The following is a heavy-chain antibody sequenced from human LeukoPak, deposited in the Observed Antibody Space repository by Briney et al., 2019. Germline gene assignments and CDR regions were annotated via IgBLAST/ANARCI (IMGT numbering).Heavy chain of an antibody. CDR3: AKGGYSSGWLRGNWFDP. J-gene: IGHJ5*02. CDR1: GFTFSSYA. D-gene: IGHD6-19*01. CDR2: ISGSGGST. V-gene: IGHV3-23*01. Sequence: GGSLRLSCAASGFTFSSYAMSWVRHAPGKGLEWVSAISGSGGSTYYADSVKGRFTISRDNSKSTLYLQMNSLRAEDTAVYYCAKGGYSSGWLRGNWFDPWGQGTLVTVSS.